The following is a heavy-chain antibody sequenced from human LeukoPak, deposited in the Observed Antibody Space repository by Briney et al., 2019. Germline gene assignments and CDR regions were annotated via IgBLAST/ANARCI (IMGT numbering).Heavy chain of an antibody. CDR1: GFSVSSNY. V-gene: IGHV3-53*01. CDR3: ARGIAAAAEFDY. CDR2: IYSGGST. D-gene: IGHD6-13*01. Sequence: SGGSLRLSCAASGFSVSSNYMSWVRQAPGKGLEWVSVIYSGGSTYYADSVKGRFTISRDNSKNTLYLQMNSLRAEDTAVYYCARGIAAAAEFDYWGQETLVTVSS. J-gene: IGHJ4*02.